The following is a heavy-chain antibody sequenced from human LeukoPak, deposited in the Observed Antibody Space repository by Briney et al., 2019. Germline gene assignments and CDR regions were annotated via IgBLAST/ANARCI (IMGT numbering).Heavy chain of an antibody. CDR1: GFTFSSYA. CDR3: AKDTAAAQSTYCSSTSCSPYYYYGMDV. V-gene: IGHV3-30*04. Sequence: GGSLRLSCAASGFTFSSYAMHWVRQAPGKGLEWVAVISYDGSNKYYADSVKGRFTISRDNSKNTLYLQMNSLRAEDTAVYYCAKDTAAAQSTYCSSTSCSPYYYYGMDVWGQGTTVTVSS. J-gene: IGHJ6*02. D-gene: IGHD2-2*01. CDR2: ISYDGSNK.